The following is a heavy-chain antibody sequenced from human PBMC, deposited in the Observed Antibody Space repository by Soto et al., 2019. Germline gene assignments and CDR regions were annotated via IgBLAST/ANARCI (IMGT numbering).Heavy chain of an antibody. J-gene: IGHJ4*02. CDR1: GGSISSGDYY. CDR3: ARDDGGNGYYLDY. V-gene: IGHV4-30-4*01. D-gene: IGHD2-15*01. CDR2: IYYSGST. Sequence: QVQLQESGPGLVKPSQTLSLTCTVSGGSISSGDYYWSWIRQPPGKGLEWIGYIYYSGSTYYNPSLKSRVTISVDTSKTQFSLKLSSVTDADTAVYYCARDDGGNGYYLDYWGQGTLVTVSS.